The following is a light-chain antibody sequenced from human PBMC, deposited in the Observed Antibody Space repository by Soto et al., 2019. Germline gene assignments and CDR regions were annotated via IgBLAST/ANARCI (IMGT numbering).Light chain of an antibody. J-gene: IGKJ4*01. CDR1: QSVSSNY. Sequence: EIVLTQSPGTLSLSPGERATLSCRASQSVSSNYLAWYQQKPGQAPRLLIYGASSRATGIPDRFSGSGSGTDFTLTISRLETEDFEVYYCQQYGGSPRVTFGGGTKVEIK. V-gene: IGKV3-20*01. CDR3: QQYGGSPRVT. CDR2: GAS.